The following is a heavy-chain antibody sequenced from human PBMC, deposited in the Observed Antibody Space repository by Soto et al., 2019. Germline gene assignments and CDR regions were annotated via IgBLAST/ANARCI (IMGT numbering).Heavy chain of an antibody. CDR3: AKESTPLKITGTYFDY. CDR2: ISGSGGST. CDR1: GFTYSSYA. D-gene: IGHD1-20*01. J-gene: IGHJ4*02. Sequence: GGSLRLHCAASGFTYSSYAISWVRQAPGRGLEWVAAISGSGGSTYYADSVKGRFTISRDNSKNTLYLQMNSLRAEDTAVYYCAKESTPLKITGTYFDYWGQGTLVTVSS. V-gene: IGHV3-23*01.